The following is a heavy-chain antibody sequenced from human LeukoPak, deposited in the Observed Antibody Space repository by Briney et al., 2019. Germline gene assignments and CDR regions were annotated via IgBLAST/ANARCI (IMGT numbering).Heavy chain of an antibody. CDR3: ASQRGYSGYDSDAFDI. Sequence: SGESLKISCKGSGYSFTSYWIGWVRQMPGKGLEWMGIIYPGDSDTRYSPSFQGQVTISADKSISTAYLQWSSLKASDSAMYYCASQRGYSGYDSDAFDIWGQGTMVTVSS. CDR1: GYSFTSYW. D-gene: IGHD5-12*01. V-gene: IGHV5-51*01. CDR2: IYPGDSDT. J-gene: IGHJ3*02.